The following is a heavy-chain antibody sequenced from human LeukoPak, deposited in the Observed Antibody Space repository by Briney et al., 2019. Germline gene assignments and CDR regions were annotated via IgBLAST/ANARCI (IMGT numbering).Heavy chain of an antibody. CDR1: GDSVSSNSAA. V-gene: IGHV6-1*01. CDR2: TYYRSKWYN. CDR3: ARGWLLLFTVAPQVDY. D-gene: IGHD3-22*01. Sequence: SQTLSLTCAISGDSVSSNSAAWNWIRQSPSRGLEWLGRTYYRSKWYNDYAVSVKSRITINPDTSKNQFSLQLNSVTPEDTAVYYCARGWLLLFTVAPQVDYWGQGTLVTVSS. J-gene: IGHJ4*02.